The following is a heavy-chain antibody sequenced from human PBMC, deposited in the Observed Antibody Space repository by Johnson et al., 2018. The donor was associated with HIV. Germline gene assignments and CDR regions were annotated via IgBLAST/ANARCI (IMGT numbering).Heavy chain of an antibody. D-gene: IGHD6-19*01. CDR1: GFTFSSYW. J-gene: IGHJ3*01. CDR2: INSDGSST. Sequence: EVQLVESGGGLVQPGGSLRLSCAASGFTFSSYWMHWVRQAPGKGLVWVSRINSDGSSTSYADSVKGRITISRDNAKNTRYLQMNSLRAEDTAVYYCAREPGYSSGPDAFDLWGQGTMVTVSS. CDR3: AREPGYSSGPDAFDL. V-gene: IGHV3-74*01.